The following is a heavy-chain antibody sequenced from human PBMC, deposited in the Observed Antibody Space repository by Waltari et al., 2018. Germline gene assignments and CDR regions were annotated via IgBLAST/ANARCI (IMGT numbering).Heavy chain of an antibody. Sequence: QVQLQQWGAGLLKPSETLSLTCAVYGGSFSGYYWSWSRQPPGKGLEWIGEIKQSGSTNYNPSLKSRVTISVDTSKNQFSLKLSSETAADTAVYYCARGRGARYDFWSGSYGMDVWGQGTTVTVSS. CDR1: GGSFSGYY. CDR2: IKQSGST. D-gene: IGHD3-3*01. V-gene: IGHV4-34*01. CDR3: ARGRGARYDFWSGSYGMDV. J-gene: IGHJ6*02.